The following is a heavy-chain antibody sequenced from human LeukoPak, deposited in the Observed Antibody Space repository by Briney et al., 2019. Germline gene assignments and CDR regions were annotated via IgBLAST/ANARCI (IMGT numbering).Heavy chain of an antibody. J-gene: IGHJ3*02. Sequence: ASVKVSCKASGYTFTSYDTNWVRQATGQGLEWMGWMNPNSGNTGYAQKFQGRVTITRNTSISTAYMELSSLRSEDTAVYYCARGRSGYSGYDAFDIWGQGTMVTVSS. CDR2: MNPNSGNT. CDR1: GYTFTSYD. D-gene: IGHD5-12*01. V-gene: IGHV1-8*03. CDR3: ARGRSGYSGYDAFDI.